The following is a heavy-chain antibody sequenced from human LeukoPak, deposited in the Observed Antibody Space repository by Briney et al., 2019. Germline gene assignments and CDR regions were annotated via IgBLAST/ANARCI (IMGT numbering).Heavy chain of an antibody. CDR1: GFIYNTYA. V-gene: IGHV3-23*01. D-gene: IGHD6-13*01. J-gene: IGHJ5*02. CDR2: IDNSGDYT. Sequence: PGGSLRLSCAVSGFIYNTYAMTWVRQAPGKGLEWVSSIDNSGDYTYYADSGKGRFTISRDNSRNTLYLQMSSLRVEDTALYYCGKQFSSSWQFDPRGQGTLVTVSS. CDR3: GKQFSSSWQFDP.